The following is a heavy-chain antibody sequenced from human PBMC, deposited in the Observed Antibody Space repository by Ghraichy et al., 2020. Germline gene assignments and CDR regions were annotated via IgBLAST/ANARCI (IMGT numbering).Heavy chain of an antibody. D-gene: IGHD3-9*01. CDR2: ISGSGNNP. CDR1: GFTFANSV. V-gene: IGHV3-23*01. CDR3: AKPDPRLGITGWAYNMDV. Sequence: GGSLRLSCVASGFTFANSVMTWVRQPPGKGLEWVSSISGSGNNPSYADSVKGRFTISRDNSKNTLYLQMTTLRAEDAAVDYCAKPDPRLGITGWAYNMDVWGQGTTVTVSS. J-gene: IGHJ6*02.